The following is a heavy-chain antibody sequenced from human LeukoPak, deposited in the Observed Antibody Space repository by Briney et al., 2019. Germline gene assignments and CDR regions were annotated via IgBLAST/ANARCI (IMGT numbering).Heavy chain of an antibody. CDR1: GFNFDEYT. J-gene: IGHJ4*02. Sequence: GGSLRLSCTASGFNFDEYTMHWVRQAPGKGLEWVSAISGSGGSTYYADSVKGRFTISRDNSKNTLYLQMNSLRAEDTAVYYCAKVPPAYYDILTGYLSWGQGTLVTVSS. V-gene: IGHV3-23*01. CDR3: AKVPPAYYDILTGYLS. D-gene: IGHD3-9*01. CDR2: ISGSGGST.